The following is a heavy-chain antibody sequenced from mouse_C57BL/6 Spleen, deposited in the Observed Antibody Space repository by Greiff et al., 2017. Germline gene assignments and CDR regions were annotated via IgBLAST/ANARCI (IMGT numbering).Heavy chain of an antibody. CDR1: GYTFTSYW. J-gene: IGHJ2*01. Sequence: QVQLQQPGAELVKPGASVKLSCKASGYTFTSYWMHWVKQRPGQGLEWIGMINHNSGSTNYNEKFKSKATLTVDKSSSTAYMQLSSLTSEYSAFFYFVLGRPYFDYWGQGTTLTVSS. CDR3: VLGRPYFDY. V-gene: IGHV1-64*01. CDR2: INHNSGST. D-gene: IGHD4-1*01.